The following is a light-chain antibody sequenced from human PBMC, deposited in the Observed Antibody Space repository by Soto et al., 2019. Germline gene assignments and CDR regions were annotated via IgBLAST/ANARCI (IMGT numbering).Light chain of an antibody. V-gene: IGKV3-15*01. J-gene: IGKJ3*01. Sequence: EIVMTQSPATLSVSPGERATLSCRASQSVSSNLDWYQQKPGQAPRLLIYGASTRATVIPARFSGSGSGTEFTLTISSLQSEDFADYFCQQSNKWPPFTFGPGTKVDIK. CDR3: QQSNKWPPFT. CDR2: GAS. CDR1: QSVSSN.